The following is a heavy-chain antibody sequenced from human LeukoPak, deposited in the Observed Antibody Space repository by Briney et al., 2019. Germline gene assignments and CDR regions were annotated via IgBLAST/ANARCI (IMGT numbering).Heavy chain of an antibody. CDR1: GGSFSSYY. D-gene: IGHD6-13*01. CDR2: IYYSGST. Sequence: SATLSLTCAVYGGSFSSYYWSWIRQPPGKGLEWIGYIYYSGSTNYNPSLKSRVTISVDTSKNQFSLKLSSVTAADTAVYYCARDGYSSSWLSYYYGMDVWGQGTTVTVSS. V-gene: IGHV4-59*01. J-gene: IGHJ6*02. CDR3: ARDGYSSSWLSYYYGMDV.